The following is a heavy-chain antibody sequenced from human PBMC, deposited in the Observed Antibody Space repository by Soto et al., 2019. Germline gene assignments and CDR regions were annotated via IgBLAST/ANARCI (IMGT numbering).Heavy chain of an antibody. CDR1: GDSIISSDFY. J-gene: IGHJ5*02. D-gene: IGHD3-3*02. CDR3: ARHSLALRKNNWFDP. CDR2: IFYLGSS. Sequence: SETRSLTCTVSGDSIISSDFYWGWVRQPPGKGLEWIGSIFYLGSSYYNPSLKSRVTMSVDTSKNQFSLRLRSVDATDTDLYFCARHSLALRKNNWFDPWGQGIMVTVSS. V-gene: IGHV4-39*01.